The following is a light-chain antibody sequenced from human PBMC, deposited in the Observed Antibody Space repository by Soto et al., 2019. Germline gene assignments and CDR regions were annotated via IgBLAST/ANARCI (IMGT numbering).Light chain of an antibody. V-gene: IGLV2-14*01. J-gene: IGLJ1*01. CDR2: DVS. CDR3: SSYTSSSTLLYV. CDR1: SSDVGGYNY. Sequence: QSALTQPASVSGSPGQSITISCTGTSSDVGGYNYVSWYQQHPGKAPKLMLYDVSNRPSGASNRFSGSKSGNTASLTISGLQAEDEADYYCSSYTSSSTLLYVFGTGTKLTVL.